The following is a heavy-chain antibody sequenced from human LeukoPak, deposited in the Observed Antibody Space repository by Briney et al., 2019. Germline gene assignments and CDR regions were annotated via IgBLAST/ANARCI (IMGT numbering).Heavy chain of an antibody. CDR2: IYCSGST. Sequence: SETLSLTCAVSGGSISSGGYSWSWIRQPPGKGLEWIGYIYCSGSTYYNPSLKSRVTISVDTSKNQFSLKLSSVTAADTAVYYCARGGDQGYYYGSGRDAFDIWGQGTMVTVSS. D-gene: IGHD3-10*01. J-gene: IGHJ3*02. CDR1: GGSISSGGYS. V-gene: IGHV4-30-4*07. CDR3: ARGGDQGYYYGSGRDAFDI.